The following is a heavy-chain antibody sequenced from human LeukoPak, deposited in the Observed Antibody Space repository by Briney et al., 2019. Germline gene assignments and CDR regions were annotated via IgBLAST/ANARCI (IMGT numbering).Heavy chain of an antibody. CDR1: GGSISSSSYY. Sequence: PSETLSLTCTVSGGSISSSSYYWGWIRQPPGKGLEWIGSIYYSGSTYYNPSLKSRVTISVDTSKNQFSLKLSSVTAADTAVYYCARESRDPRDYFDYWGQGTLVTVSS. D-gene: IGHD3-10*01. CDR3: ARESRDPRDYFDY. V-gene: IGHV4-39*01. J-gene: IGHJ4*02. CDR2: IYYSGST.